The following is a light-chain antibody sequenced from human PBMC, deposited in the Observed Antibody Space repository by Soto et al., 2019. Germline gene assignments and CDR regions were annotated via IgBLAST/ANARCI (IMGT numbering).Light chain of an antibody. CDR1: RSNIGSGFD. V-gene: IGLV1-40*01. J-gene: IGLJ2*01. CDR3: QSYDTSLRVL. Sequence: QSVLTQPPSVSGAPGQSVTISCTGSRSNIGSGFDVHWYQQLPGTAPKLLIFGSNYRPLGVPDRFSGSKSGSSASLAITDLQPEDEADYFCQSYDTSLRVLFGGGTKLTVL. CDR2: GSN.